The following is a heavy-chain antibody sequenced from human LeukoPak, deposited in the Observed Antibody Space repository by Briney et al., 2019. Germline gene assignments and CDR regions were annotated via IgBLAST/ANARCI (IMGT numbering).Heavy chain of an antibody. CDR1: GGSINNYY. J-gene: IGHJ4*02. CDR3: ARVSRGNSVGGDY. V-gene: IGHV4-4*07. CDR2: IYSSGST. Sequence: PSETLSLTCTVSGGSINNYYWSWIRQPAGKGLEWIGLIYSSGSTSYNPSLKSRVTMSVDTSKNQFSLKLSSVTAADTAMYYCARVSRGNSVGGDYWGQGTLVTVSS. D-gene: IGHD4-23*01.